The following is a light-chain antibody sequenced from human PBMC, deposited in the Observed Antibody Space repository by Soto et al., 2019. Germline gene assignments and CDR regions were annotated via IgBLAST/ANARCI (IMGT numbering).Light chain of an antibody. CDR3: SSYTSSSTLDV. J-gene: IGLJ1*01. CDR1: SSDVGDYNY. V-gene: IGLV2-14*01. Sequence: QSALTQPASVSGSPGQSITISCTGTSSDVGDYNYVSWYQQHPGKAPKLMIYEVSNRPSGVANRFSGSKSGNTASLTISVLQAEDEAADYCSSYTSSSTLDVFGTGTKGTVL. CDR2: EVS.